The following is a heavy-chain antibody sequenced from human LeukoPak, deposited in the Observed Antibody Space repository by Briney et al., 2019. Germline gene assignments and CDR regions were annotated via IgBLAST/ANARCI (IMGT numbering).Heavy chain of an antibody. CDR1: GGAFSSYA. Sequence: SVKVSCKASGGAFSSYAISWVRQAPGQGLEWMGGIIPIFGTASYAQKFQGRVTMTRDTSTSTVYMELSSLRSEDTAVYYCARHQGSSFNWFDPWGQGTLVTVSS. J-gene: IGHJ5*02. CDR3: ARHQGSSFNWFDP. V-gene: IGHV1-69*05. CDR2: IIPIFGTA. D-gene: IGHD6-13*01.